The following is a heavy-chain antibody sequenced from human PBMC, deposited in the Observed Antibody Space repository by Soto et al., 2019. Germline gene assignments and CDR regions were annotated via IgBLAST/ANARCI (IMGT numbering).Heavy chain of an antibody. J-gene: IGHJ4*02. D-gene: IGHD3-16*01. CDR2: RNKDGSRT. V-gene: IGHV3-74*01. Sequence: EVQLVESGGGLVQPGGSLRLSCAASGFTFSNYWFHWVRQAPGKGLVWVSRRNKDGSRTDYADSVKGRFTIFRDNARNTLYLQINSLRAEDTAVYYCGRDLGGVGSYWGQGTLVTVSS. CDR3: GRDLGGVGSY. CDR1: GFTFSNYW.